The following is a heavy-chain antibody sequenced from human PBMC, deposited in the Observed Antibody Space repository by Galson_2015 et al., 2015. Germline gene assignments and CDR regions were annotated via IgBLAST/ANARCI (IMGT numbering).Heavy chain of an antibody. Sequence: SLRLSCAASGFTFGSYVMDWVRQAPGKGLEWVAVISYDGSNKYYADPVKGRFTISRDSSKSTVYLQMNSLRAEDTAVYYCASSSSIAAAGFDYWGQGTLVTVSS. CDR2: ISYDGSNK. J-gene: IGHJ4*02. V-gene: IGHV3-30*01. CDR1: GFTFGSYV. CDR3: ASSSSIAAAGFDY. D-gene: IGHD6-13*01.